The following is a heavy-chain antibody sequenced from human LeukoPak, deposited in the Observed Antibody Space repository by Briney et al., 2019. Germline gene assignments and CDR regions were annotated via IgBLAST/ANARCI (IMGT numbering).Heavy chain of an antibody. CDR1: GFTFRSCE. Sequence: PGGSLRLSCAASGFTFRSCEMNWVRQAPGKGLEWVSYISSSGSTIYYADSVKGRFTISRDNAKNSLYLQMNSLRAEDTAVYYCAGEGGGSNYAGGQGTLVTVSS. V-gene: IGHV3-48*03. CDR2: ISSSGSTI. D-gene: IGHD1-26*01. CDR3: AGEGGGSNYA. J-gene: IGHJ4*02.